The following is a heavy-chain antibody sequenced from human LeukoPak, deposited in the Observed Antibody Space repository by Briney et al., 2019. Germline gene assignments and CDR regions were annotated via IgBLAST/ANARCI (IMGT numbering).Heavy chain of an antibody. V-gene: IGHV1-69*05. J-gene: IGHJ5*02. D-gene: IGHD6-19*01. CDR1: GGTFISYA. Sequence: SVKVSCKASGGTFISYAISWVRQAPGQGLEWMGGIIPIFGTANYAQKFQGRVTITTDESTSTAYMELSSLRSEDTAVYYCARDHAVAGTSWFDPWGQGTLVTVSS. CDR3: ARDHAVAGTSWFDP. CDR2: IIPIFGTA.